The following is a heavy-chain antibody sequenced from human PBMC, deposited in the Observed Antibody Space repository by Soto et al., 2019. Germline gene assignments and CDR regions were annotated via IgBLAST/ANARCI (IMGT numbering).Heavy chain of an antibody. V-gene: IGHV2-5*02. CDR2: IYWDDDR. D-gene: IGHD3-22*01. CDR1: GFSLSNSGVG. CDR3: AHRPSYDPSGAFDY. J-gene: IGHJ4*02. Sequence: QITLKESGPTLVKPTETLTLTCIFSGFSLSNSGVGVGWLRQPPVKALEWLALIYWDDDRRYSASLRSRLTITKDTSNNQVVLTMTNMDPMDTATYYCAHRPSYDPSGAFDYWGQGTLVTVSS.